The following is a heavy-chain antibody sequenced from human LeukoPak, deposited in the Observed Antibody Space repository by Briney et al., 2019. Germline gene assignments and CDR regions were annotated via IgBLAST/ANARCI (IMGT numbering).Heavy chain of an antibody. J-gene: IGHJ5*02. CDR2: INHSGST. D-gene: IGHD2-15*01. Sequence: SETLSLTCAVYGGSFSGYYWSWIRQPPGKGLEWFGEINHSGSTNYNPSLKSRVTISVDTSKNQFSLKLSSVTAADTAVYYCARYLGYCSGGSCYWFDPWGQGTLVTVSS. V-gene: IGHV4-34*01. CDR3: ARYLGYCSGGSCYWFDP. CDR1: GGSFSGYY.